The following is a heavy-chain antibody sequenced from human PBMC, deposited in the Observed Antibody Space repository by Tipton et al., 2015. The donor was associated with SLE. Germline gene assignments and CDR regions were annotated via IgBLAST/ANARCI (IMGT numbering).Heavy chain of an antibody. V-gene: IGHV4-31*01. CDR2: IYYSGGT. J-gene: IGHJ4*02. CDR3: ARGIPYYYDSSGFDY. CDR1: GGSISSGGYY. Sequence: LRLSCTVSGGSISSGGYYWSWIRQHPGKGLEWIGYIYYSGGTYYNPSLKSQVTISVDTSKNQFSLKLSSVTAADTAGYYCARGIPYYYDSSGFDYWGQGTLVTVSS. D-gene: IGHD3-22*01.